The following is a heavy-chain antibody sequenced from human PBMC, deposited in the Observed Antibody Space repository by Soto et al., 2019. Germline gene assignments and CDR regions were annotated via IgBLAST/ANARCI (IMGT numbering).Heavy chain of an antibody. CDR3: TSARGYSYAYYFAY. Sequence: GWSLRLSWAASGVTFSNAWMNWCRQPPGKGLGWVGRIKSKTDGGTTDYAAPVKGRFTISRDASNNTLYLQMNSLKTEDTAVYYCTSARGYSYAYYFAYWGQGTLVTVSS. CDR1: GVTFSNAW. J-gene: IGHJ4*02. CDR2: IKSKTDGGTT. V-gene: IGHV3-15*07. D-gene: IGHD5-18*01.